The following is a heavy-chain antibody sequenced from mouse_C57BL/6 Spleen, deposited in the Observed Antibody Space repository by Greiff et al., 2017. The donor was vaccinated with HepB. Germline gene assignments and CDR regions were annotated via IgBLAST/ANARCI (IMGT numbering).Heavy chain of an antibody. CDR2: ISDGGSYT. V-gene: IGHV5-4*01. D-gene: IGHD2-4*01. Sequence: DVKLVESGGGLVKPGGSLKLSCAASGFTFSSYAMSWVRQTPEKRLEWVATISDGGSYTYYPDNVKGRFTISRDNAKNNLYLQMSHLKSEDTAMYYCAREGYDYDEGLAYWGQGTLVTVSA. J-gene: IGHJ3*01. CDR3: AREGYDYDEGLAY. CDR1: GFTFSSYA.